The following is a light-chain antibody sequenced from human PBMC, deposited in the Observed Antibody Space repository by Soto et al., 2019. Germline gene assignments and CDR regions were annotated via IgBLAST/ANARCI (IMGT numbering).Light chain of an antibody. J-gene: IGKJ5*01. CDR3: QQYNNWPLMYT. CDR1: ASISSW. Sequence: DIQMTQSPSTLSASVGDRVTLTCRASASISSWLAWYQQQPGKAPKLLIHKSSILENGVPSRFSGGGSGTEFTLTISSLQPDDFAVYYCQQYNNWPLMYTFGQGTRLEIK. CDR2: KSS. V-gene: IGKV1-5*03.